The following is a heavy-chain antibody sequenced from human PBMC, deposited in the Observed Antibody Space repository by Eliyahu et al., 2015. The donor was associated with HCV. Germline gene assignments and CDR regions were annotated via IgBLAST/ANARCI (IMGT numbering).Heavy chain of an antibody. CDR1: GFTFSSYV. D-gene: IGHD3-16*01. CDR3: ARRGIAGRPV. V-gene: IGHV3-23*01. CDR2: ISGNGDRT. J-gene: IGHJ4*02. Sequence: EVQLLESGGGLVQPGGSLRLSCAASGFTFSSYVMSWVRQAPGKGLEWVSSISGNGDRTFYAESVKGRFAISRDNANNTVSLHMNTLRAEDTAIYYCARRGIAGRPVWGQGILATVSS.